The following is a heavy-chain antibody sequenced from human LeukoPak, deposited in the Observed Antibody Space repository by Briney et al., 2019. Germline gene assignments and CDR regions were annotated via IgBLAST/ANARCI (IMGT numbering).Heavy chain of an antibody. J-gene: IGHJ3*02. CDR1: GFTFSSYG. V-gene: IGHV3-33*01. Sequence: SLTLTCAASGFTFSSYGMHWIRQAPGKGLEWVAVIWHDGSTKYYAASVKRRFTISSDNYKHSPHLQMYSLCAEDRAVYCCARSQSEVIGAFDIWGQGTMVTVSS. CDR3: ARSQSEVIGAFDI. CDR2: IWHDGSTK. D-gene: IGHD3-22*01.